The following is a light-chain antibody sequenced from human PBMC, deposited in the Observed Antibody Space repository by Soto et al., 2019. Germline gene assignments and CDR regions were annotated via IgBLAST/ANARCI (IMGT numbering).Light chain of an antibody. CDR1: SGSVSTSYY. CDR3: VLYMGGGLYV. Sequence: QTVVTQEPSLSVSSGGTVTLTCGLNSGSVSTSYYPSWYQQTPGQAPRTLIYSTNTRSSGVPARFSGSILGNKAALTITGAQADDESDYFCVLYMGGGLYVFGPGTKLTVL. V-gene: IGLV8-61*01. J-gene: IGLJ1*01. CDR2: STN.